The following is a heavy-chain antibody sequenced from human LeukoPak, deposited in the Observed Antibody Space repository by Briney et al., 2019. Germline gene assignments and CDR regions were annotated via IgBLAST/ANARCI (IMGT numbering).Heavy chain of an antibody. CDR1: GGSISSSSYY. D-gene: IGHD2-2*02. CDR2: IYYSGST. J-gene: IGHJ4*02. CDR3: ARQVVPAAIGDY. V-gene: IGHV4-39*01. Sequence: PSETLSLTCTVSGGSISSSSYYWGWIRRPPGKGLEWIGSIYYSGSTYYNPSLKSRVTISVDTSKNQFSLKLSSVTAADTAVYYCARQVVPAAIGDYWGQGTLVTVSS.